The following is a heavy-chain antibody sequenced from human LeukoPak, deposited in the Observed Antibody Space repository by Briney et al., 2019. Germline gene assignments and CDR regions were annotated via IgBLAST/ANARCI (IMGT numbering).Heavy chain of an antibody. CDR3: ARMTWGVNWLDP. CDR2: INPSGGST. CDR1: GYTFTSYY. V-gene: IGHV1-46*01. J-gene: IGHJ5*02. Sequence: ASVKVSCKASGYTFTSYYMHWVRQAPGQGLEWMGIINPSGGSTSYAQKFQGRVTMTRDTSIGTAYMDLSSLTSDDTAVYYCARMTWGVNWLDPWGQGTRVTVSS. D-gene: IGHD3-10*01.